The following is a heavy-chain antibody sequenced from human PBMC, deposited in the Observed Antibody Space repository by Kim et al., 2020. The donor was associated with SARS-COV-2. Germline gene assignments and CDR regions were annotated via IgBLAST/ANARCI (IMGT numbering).Heavy chain of an antibody. CDR2: IRSKAYRGTT. J-gene: IGHJ3*02. CDR1: GFTFGDYA. CDR3: TRDYYYDSSVLGDAFDI. Sequence: GGSLRLSCTASGFTFGDYAMSWFRQAPGKGLEWVGFIRSKAYRGTTEYAASVKGRFTISRDDSKSIAYLQMNSLKTEDTAVYYCTRDYYYDSSVLGDAFDIWGQGTMVTVSS. V-gene: IGHV3-49*03. D-gene: IGHD3-22*01.